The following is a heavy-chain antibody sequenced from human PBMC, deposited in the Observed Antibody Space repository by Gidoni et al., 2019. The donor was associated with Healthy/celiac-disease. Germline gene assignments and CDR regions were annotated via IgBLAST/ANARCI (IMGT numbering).Heavy chain of an antibody. CDR2: ISYDGSNK. CDR1: GFTFSSYA. V-gene: IGHV3-30-3*01. CDR3: ARDPRYDFWSGPPPLDY. J-gene: IGHJ4*02. Sequence: QVQLVESGGGVVQPGRSLRLSCAASGFTFSSYAMHWVRQAPDNGLEWVAVISYDGSNKYYADSVKGRFTISRDNSKNTLYLQMNSLRAEDTAVYYCARDPRYDFWSGPPPLDYWGQGTLVTVSS. D-gene: IGHD3-3*01.